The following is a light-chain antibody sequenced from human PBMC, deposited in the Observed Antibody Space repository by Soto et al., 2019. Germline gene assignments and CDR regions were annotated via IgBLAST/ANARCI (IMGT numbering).Light chain of an antibody. CDR1: QSITTY. CDR3: QQGYSAPYT. J-gene: IGKJ2*01. CDR2: AAS. Sequence: DIQMTQSPSSLSASVGDRVTITCRASQSITTYLNWYQQKPKKAPKLLIYAASSLQTGVPSRFSGSGSGTDFTLTISSLQPEDFATYYCQQGYSAPYTFGQGTKLEI. V-gene: IGKV1-39*01.